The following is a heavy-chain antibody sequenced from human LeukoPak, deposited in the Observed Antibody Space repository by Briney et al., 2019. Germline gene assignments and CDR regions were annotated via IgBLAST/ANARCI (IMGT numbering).Heavy chain of an antibody. D-gene: IGHD3/OR15-3a*01. CDR2: IDYTGTT. J-gene: IGHJ5*02. CDR1: GGSISSSLYH. Sequence: SETLSLTCTVSGGSISSSLYHWGWIRQSPGKKLEWLGSIDYTGTTHYNPSLKTRSPISVATSKNQFSLNLSSVTAADTAVYYCARQEIGLRSFDPWGQGTLVTVSS. V-gene: IGHV4-39*01. CDR3: ARQEIGLRSFDP.